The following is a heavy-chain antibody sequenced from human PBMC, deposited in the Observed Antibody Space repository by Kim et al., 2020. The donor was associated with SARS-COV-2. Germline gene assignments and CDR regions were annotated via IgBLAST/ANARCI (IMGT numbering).Heavy chain of an antibody. CDR1: GYTFTSYA. V-gene: IGHV7-4-1*02. D-gene: IGHD3-10*01. CDR3: ARHTIPNLTPNWFDP. CDR2: INTNTGNP. Sequence: ASVKVSCKASGYTFTSYAMNWVRQAPGQGLEWMGWINTNTGNPTYAQGFTGRFVFSLDTSVSTAYLQISSLKAEDTAVYYCARHTIPNLTPNWFDPWGQGTLVTVSS. J-gene: IGHJ5*02.